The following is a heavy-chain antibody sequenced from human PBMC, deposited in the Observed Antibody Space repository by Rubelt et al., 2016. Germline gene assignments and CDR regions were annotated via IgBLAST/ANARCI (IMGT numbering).Heavy chain of an antibody. CDR2: ISSSSSTI. Sequence: GWEWVSYISSSSSTIYYADSVKGRFTISRDNAKNSLYLQMNSLRAEDTAVYYCARVSERGCSGGSCYHDAFDIWGQGTMVTVSS. CDR3: ARVSERGCSGGSCYHDAFDI. V-gene: IGHV3-48*04. J-gene: IGHJ3*02. D-gene: IGHD2-15*01.